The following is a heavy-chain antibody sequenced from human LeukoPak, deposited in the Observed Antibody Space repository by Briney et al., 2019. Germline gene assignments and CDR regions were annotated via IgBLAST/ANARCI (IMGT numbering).Heavy chain of an antibody. J-gene: IGHJ4*02. D-gene: IGHD3-22*01. V-gene: IGHV4-59*01. CDR3: ARGQYYYDSSGYYSLLFDY. CDR1: GCSISSYY. CDR2: IYYSGST. Sequence: SETLSLTCTVSGCSISSYYWSWIRQPPGKGLEWIGDIYYSGSTNYNPSLKSRGTISVDTSKNQFSLKLSSVTAADTAVYYCARGQYYYDSSGYYSLLFDYWGQGTLVTVSS.